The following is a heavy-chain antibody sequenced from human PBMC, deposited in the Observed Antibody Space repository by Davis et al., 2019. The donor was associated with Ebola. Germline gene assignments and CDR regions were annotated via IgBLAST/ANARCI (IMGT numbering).Heavy chain of an antibody. CDR1: VITLSSYA. Sequence: GESLKTPCTDPVITLSSYAMNWVRQAPGKGLEWVSFITSSSSYIYYADLVKGRFTISRDNAKKSLYLQMDTLRADDTAVYYCGRQSGWYEHYFDHWGQGILVTVSS. D-gene: IGHD6-19*01. J-gene: IGHJ4*02. CDR3: GRQSGWYEHYFDH. V-gene: IGHV3-21*01. CDR2: ITSSSSYI.